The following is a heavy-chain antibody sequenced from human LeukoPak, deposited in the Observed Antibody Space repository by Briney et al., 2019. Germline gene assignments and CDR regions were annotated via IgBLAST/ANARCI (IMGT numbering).Heavy chain of an antibody. J-gene: IGHJ4*02. CDR2: IYHSGST. CDR1: GYSISSGYY. Sequence: SETLSLTCTVSGYSISSGYYWGWIRQPPGKGLEWFGSIYHSGSTYYNPSLKSRVTISVDTSKNQFSLQLSSVTAADTAVYYCARAPYGDPFYWGQGTLVTVSS. V-gene: IGHV4-38-2*02. D-gene: IGHD4-17*01. CDR3: ARAPYGDPFY.